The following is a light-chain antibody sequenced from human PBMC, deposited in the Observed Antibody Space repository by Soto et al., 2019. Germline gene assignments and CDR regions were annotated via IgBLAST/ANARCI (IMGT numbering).Light chain of an antibody. Sequence: IVLTQSPCPLSLSPGERATLSCRASQSISGYLAWYQQRPGQAPRLLIYDASNRATGIPVRFSGSGSGTDYTLTITSLESEDFAVYYCQQRSNWPLTFGQGTKVDIK. CDR2: DAS. V-gene: IGKV3-11*01. J-gene: IGKJ1*01. CDR1: QSISGY. CDR3: QQRSNWPLT.